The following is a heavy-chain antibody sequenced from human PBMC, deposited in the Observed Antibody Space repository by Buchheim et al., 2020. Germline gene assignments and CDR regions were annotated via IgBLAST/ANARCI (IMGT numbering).Heavy chain of an antibody. V-gene: IGHV3-23*01. D-gene: IGHD1-1*01. CDR3: VKLSGASVRSSDYFNY. CDR2: ISDDGRNT. Sequence: EVQLLESGGGLVQPGGSLRLSCAASGFTSSTYAMNWVRQAPGKGLEWVSGISDDGRNTVYADSVKGRFTISRDNSKDTLYLQMNSLRAEDTAVYHCVKLSGASVRSSDYFNYWGRGTL. J-gene: IGHJ4*02. CDR1: GFTSSTYA.